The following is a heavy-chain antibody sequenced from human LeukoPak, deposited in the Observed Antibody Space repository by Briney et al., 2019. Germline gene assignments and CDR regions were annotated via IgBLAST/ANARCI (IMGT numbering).Heavy chain of an antibody. CDR2: INHSGST. D-gene: IGHD6-13*01. Sequence: PSETLPLTCAVYGGSFSGYYWSWIRQPPGKGLEWIGEINHSGSTNYNPSLKSRVTISVDTSMNQFSLKLSSVTAADTAVYYCARRIAAAGVRVFDYWGQGTLVTVSS. V-gene: IGHV4-34*01. J-gene: IGHJ4*02. CDR1: GGSFSGYY. CDR3: ARRIAAAGVRVFDY.